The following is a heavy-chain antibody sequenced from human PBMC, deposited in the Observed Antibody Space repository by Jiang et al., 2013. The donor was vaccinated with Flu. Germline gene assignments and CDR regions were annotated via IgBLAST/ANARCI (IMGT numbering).Heavy chain of an antibody. J-gene: IGHJ4*02. CDR2: IRSKAYGGTT. CDR3: TLSPAVIVVVPAALGGIFDY. V-gene: IGHV3-49*03. Sequence: QLLESGGGLVQPGRSLRLSCTASGFTFGDYAMSWFRQAPGKGLEWVGFIRSKAYGGTTEYAASVKGRFTISRDDSKSIAYLQMNSLKTEDTAVYYCTLSPAVIVVVPAALGGIFDYWGQGTLVTVSS. D-gene: IGHD2-2*01. CDR1: GFTFGDYA.